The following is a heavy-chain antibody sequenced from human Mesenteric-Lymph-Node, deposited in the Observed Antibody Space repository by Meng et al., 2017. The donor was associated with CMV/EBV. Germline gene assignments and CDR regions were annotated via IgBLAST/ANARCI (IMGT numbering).Heavy chain of an antibody. CDR3: ASSSFGSGSYYFDY. CDR1: GVTFSSYA. V-gene: IGHV1-69*06. D-gene: IGHD3-10*01. Sequence: SGVTFSSYALSWVRQAPGQGLEWMGGIIPIFGTANYAQKFQGRVTITADKSTSTAYMELSSLRSEDTAVYYCASSSFGSGSYYFDYWGQGTLVTVSS. J-gene: IGHJ4*02. CDR2: IIPIFGTA.